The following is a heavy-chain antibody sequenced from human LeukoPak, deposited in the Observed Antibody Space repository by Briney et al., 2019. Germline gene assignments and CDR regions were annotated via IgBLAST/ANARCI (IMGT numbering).Heavy chain of an antibody. V-gene: IGHV3-73*01. Sequence: GGSLKLSCAASGFTFSGSAMHWVRQASGKGLEWVGRIRSKANSYATAYAASVKGRFTISRDDSKNTAYLQMNSLRAEDTAVYYCAKEGSGSTSDYWGQGTLVTVSS. D-gene: IGHD2-2*01. CDR1: GFTFSGSA. CDR3: AKEGSGSTSDY. J-gene: IGHJ4*02. CDR2: IRSKANSYAT.